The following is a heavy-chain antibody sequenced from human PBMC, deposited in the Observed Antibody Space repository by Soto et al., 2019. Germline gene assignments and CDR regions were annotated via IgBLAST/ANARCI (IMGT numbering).Heavy chain of an antibody. CDR2: ITGSGGTT. D-gene: IGHD5-18*01. Sequence: GGSLRRSCAASGLTFSRHAMSWVRQAPGKGLEWVSIITGSGGTTYYADSVKGRFTISRDNSKNTLYLQMDSLSADDTAVYYCASYLSANFGYVGIGMDAWGQGTTVTVSS. CDR1: GLTFSRHA. CDR3: ASYLSANFGYVGIGMDA. V-gene: IGHV3-23*01. J-gene: IGHJ6*02.